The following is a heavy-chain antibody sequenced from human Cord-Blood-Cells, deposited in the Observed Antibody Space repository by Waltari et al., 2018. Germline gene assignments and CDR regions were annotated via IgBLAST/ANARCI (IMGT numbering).Heavy chain of an antibody. D-gene: IGHD6-6*01. CDR3: ARRRSSSSWYFDL. CDR2: IYYSGST. CDR1: GGSISSSSYY. V-gene: IGHV4-39*01. J-gene: IGHJ2*01. Sequence: QLQLQESGPGLVKPSETLSLTCTVSGGSISSSSYYWGWIRQPPGKGLEWIGSIYYSGSTYYNPSLKSRVTISVDTSKNQFSLKLSSVTAGDTAVYYCARRRSSSSWYFDLWGRGTLVTVSS.